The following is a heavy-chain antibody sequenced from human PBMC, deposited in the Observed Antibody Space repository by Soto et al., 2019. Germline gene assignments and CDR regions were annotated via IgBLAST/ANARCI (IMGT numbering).Heavy chain of an antibody. Sequence: SETLSLTCTVSGGSFSSGVHSWSWIRHHPGKGLEWIGYIYYSGIPYYNPSLKSRVAISVDTSKNQFSLKLSSVTAADTAVYYCARVPYDSSGYGYFDSWGQGTLVTVSS. J-gene: IGHJ4*02. CDR1: GGSFSSGVHS. V-gene: IGHV4-31*03. D-gene: IGHD3-22*01. CDR3: ARVPYDSSGYGYFDS. CDR2: IYYSGIP.